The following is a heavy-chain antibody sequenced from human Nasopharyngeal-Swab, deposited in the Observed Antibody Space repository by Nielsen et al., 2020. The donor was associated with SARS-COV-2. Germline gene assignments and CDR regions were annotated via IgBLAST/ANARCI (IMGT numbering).Heavy chain of an antibody. Sequence: GGSLRLSCAASGFTFSSYAMSWVRQAPGKGLEWVSAISGSGGSTYYADSVKGRFTISRDNSKNTLYLQMNSLRAEDTAVYYCAKDRLSSSWYNWFDPWGQGTLVTVFS. D-gene: IGHD6-13*01. CDR3: AKDRLSSSWYNWFDP. V-gene: IGHV3-23*01. CDR1: GFTFSSYA. CDR2: ISGSGGST. J-gene: IGHJ5*02.